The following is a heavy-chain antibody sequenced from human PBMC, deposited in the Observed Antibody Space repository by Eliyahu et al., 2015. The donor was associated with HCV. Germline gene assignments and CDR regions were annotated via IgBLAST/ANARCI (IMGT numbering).Heavy chain of an antibody. CDR2: ISYDGDNK. V-gene: IGHV3-30*18. CDR3: AKEGAYWTDYYDYYYGMDV. Sequence: QVQLVESGGGVVQPGRSLRLSCAASGFTFSSXGMHWVRQAPGKGLEWVALISYDGDNKYYADSVKGRFTLSRDNSKNTLYLQMNSLRAEDTAVYYCAKEGAYWTDYYDYYYGMDVWGQGTTVTVSS. D-gene: IGHD3/OR15-3a*01. CDR1: GFTFSSXG. J-gene: IGHJ6*02.